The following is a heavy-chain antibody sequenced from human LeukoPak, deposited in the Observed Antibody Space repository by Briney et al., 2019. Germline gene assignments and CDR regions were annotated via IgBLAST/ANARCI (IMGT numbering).Heavy chain of an antibody. CDR1: GFDFSSYS. Sequence: KTGGSLRLSCAASGFDFSSYSMNWVRQAPGKGLEWVSAISPRSDYIYYVDSVKGRFTISRDYAKNSLYLQMNSLRAEDTAVYYCARVNSGSVTGHSDYWGQGTLVTVSS. J-gene: IGHJ4*02. V-gene: IGHV3-21*01. D-gene: IGHD1-26*01. CDR3: ARVNSGSVTGHSDY. CDR2: ISPRSDYI.